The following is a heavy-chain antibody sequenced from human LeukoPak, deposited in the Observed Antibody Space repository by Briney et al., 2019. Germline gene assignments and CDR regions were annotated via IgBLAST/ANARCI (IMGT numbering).Heavy chain of an antibody. CDR1: GFTFSSYS. J-gene: IGHJ4*02. CDR3: ARDGGIAVAGPVAFDY. CDR2: ISSSSSYI. Sequence: GGSLRLSCAASGFTFSSYSMNWVRQAPGKGLEWVSSISSSSSYIYYADSVKGQFTISRDNAKNSLYLQMNSLRAEDTAVYYCARDGGIAVAGPVAFDYWGQGTLVTVSS. D-gene: IGHD6-19*01. V-gene: IGHV3-21*01.